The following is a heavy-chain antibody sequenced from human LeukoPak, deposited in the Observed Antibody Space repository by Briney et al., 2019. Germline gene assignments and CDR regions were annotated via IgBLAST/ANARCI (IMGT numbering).Heavy chain of an antibody. J-gene: IGHJ3*02. Sequence: SETLSLTCTVSGGSISSSSYYWGWIRQPPGKGLEWIGSIYYSGSTYYNPSLKSRVTISVDTSKNQFSLKLSSVTAADTAVYYCAREPSTKVIVGANDAFDIWGQGTMVTVSS. D-gene: IGHD1-26*01. V-gene: IGHV4-39*02. CDR2: IYYSGST. CDR3: AREPSTKVIVGANDAFDI. CDR1: GGSISSSSYY.